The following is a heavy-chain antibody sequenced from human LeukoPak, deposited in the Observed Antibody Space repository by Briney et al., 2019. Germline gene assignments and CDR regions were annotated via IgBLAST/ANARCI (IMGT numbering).Heavy chain of an antibody. V-gene: IGHV1-2*02. CDR1: GYTFTGYY. D-gene: IGHD3-10*01. CDR2: INPNSGGT. CDR3: AREVGSMVRGVTYFDHYYYMDV. J-gene: IGHJ6*03. Sequence: GASVKVSCKASGYTFTGYYMHWVRHAPGQGLEWMGWINPNSGGTNYAQKFQGRVTMTTDTSTSTAYMELRSLRSDDTAVYYCAREVGSMVRGVTYFDHYYYMDVWGKGTTVTISS.